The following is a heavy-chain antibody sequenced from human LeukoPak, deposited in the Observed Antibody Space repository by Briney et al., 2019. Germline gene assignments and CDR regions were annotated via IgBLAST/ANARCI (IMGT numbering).Heavy chain of an antibody. Sequence: GGSLRLSCAASGFTFSSYGMHWVSQAPGKGLQWVAMIWYDGSNKYYVDSVKGRFTISRDNSKNTLYLQMNSLRDEDTAVYYCARRVISSNASFDYWGQGTLVTVSS. V-gene: IGHV3-33*01. CDR1: GFTFSSYG. CDR3: ARRVISSNASFDY. J-gene: IGHJ4*02. CDR2: IWYDGSNK. D-gene: IGHD2-21*01.